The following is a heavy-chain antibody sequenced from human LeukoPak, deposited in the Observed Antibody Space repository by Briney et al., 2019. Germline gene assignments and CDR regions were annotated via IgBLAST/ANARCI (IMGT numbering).Heavy chain of an antibody. CDR1: GFTFTSHA. CDR2: IWYDGSSK. Sequence: GGSLRLSCAPSGFTFTSHAMHWVRQAPGKGLEWVALIWYDGSSKNYADSEKGRFTISRDFSKNMLYLQMDSLRVEDTAVYYCAKALGSGWSPSGPDYWGQGTPVTVSS. V-gene: IGHV3-33*06. CDR3: AKALGSGWSPSGPDY. D-gene: IGHD6-19*01. J-gene: IGHJ4*02.